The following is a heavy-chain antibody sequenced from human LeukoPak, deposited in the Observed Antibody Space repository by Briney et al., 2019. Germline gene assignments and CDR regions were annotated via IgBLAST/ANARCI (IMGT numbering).Heavy chain of an antibody. CDR1: GYTFTSYD. V-gene: IGHV1-8*01. Sequence: ASVKVSCKASGYTFTSYDINWVRQATGQGLEWMGWMNPNSGNTGYAQKFQGRVTMTRNTSISTAYMELSSLRSEDTAVYYCARVLTPNYYDSSGYTGDYWGQGTLVTVSS. CDR3: ARVLTPNYYDSSGYTGDY. D-gene: IGHD3-22*01. CDR2: MNPNSGNT. J-gene: IGHJ4*02.